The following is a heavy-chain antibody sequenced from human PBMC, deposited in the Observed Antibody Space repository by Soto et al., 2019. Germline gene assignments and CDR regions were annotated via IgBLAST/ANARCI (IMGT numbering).Heavy chain of an antibody. CDR1: GYTFTSYA. CDR2: INAGNGNT. V-gene: IGHV1-3*01. D-gene: IGHD2-15*01. Sequence: ASVKVSCKASGYTFTSYAMHWVRQAPGQRLEWMGWINAGNGNTKYSQKFQGRVTITRDTSASTAYMELSSLRSEDTAVYYCARDGGIYCSGGSCYGWFYFDYWGQGTLVTVSS. J-gene: IGHJ4*02. CDR3: ARDGGIYCSGGSCYGWFYFDY.